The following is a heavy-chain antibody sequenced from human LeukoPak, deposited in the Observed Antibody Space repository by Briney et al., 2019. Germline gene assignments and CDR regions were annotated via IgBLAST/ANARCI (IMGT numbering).Heavy chain of an antibody. J-gene: IGHJ4*02. Sequence: GRSLRLYCAASGFTFRSYAMSWVRQAPGKGLELVSGIRGRGGSTYYADSVKGRFTISRDNSKNTLYLQMNSLRAEDTAVYYCAKDPGRSIYPISYFDYWGQGTLVTVSS. CDR1: GFTFRSYA. CDR2: IRGRGGST. V-gene: IGHV3-23*01. D-gene: IGHD3-3*02. CDR3: AKDPGRSIYPISYFDY.